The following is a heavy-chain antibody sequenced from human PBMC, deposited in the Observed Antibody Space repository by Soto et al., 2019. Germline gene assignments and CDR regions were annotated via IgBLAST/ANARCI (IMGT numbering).Heavy chain of an antibody. J-gene: IGHJ4*02. D-gene: IGHD5-18*01. CDR3: ARSYSYSWNDH. CDR2: VNPNSGYT. Sequence: ASVKVSCKASGYTFTNYDITWVRQAAGQGLEWVGWVNPNSGYTAYAQKFVGRVTMTRNTPLRTAYMELSSLTSGDTAVYYCARSYSYSWNDHWGQGTLVSGSS. V-gene: IGHV1-8*01. CDR1: GYTFTNYD.